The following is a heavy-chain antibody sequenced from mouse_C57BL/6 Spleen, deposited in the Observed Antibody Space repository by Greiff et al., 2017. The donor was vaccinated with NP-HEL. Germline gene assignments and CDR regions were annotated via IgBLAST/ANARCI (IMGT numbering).Heavy chain of an antibody. CDR1: GYSFTGYY. J-gene: IGHJ4*01. CDR2: INPSTGGT. D-gene: IGHD1-1*01. V-gene: IGHV1-42*01. CDR3: ARGGYGSSDGAMDY. Sequence: EVKLMESGPELVKPGASVKISCKASGYSFTGYYMNWVKQSPEKSLEWIGEINPSTGGTTYNQKFKAKATLTVDKSSSTAYMQLKSLTSEDSAVYYCARGGYGSSDGAMDYWGQGTSVTVSS.